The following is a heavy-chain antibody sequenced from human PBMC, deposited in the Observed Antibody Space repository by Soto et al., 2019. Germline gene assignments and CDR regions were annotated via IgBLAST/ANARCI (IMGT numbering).Heavy chain of an antibody. Sequence: SETLSLTCTVSGGSIGSYPWSWVRQPPGKGLEWIASVYYTGTTNYNPSLGSRVTISIDAPENQISLKLTSVTAADTAFYYCARDTVLTGMFDFWGQGTLVTVSS. CDR2: VYYTGTT. D-gene: IGHD4-17*01. CDR3: ARDTVLTGMFDF. J-gene: IGHJ4*02. CDR1: GGSIGSYP. V-gene: IGHV4-59*01.